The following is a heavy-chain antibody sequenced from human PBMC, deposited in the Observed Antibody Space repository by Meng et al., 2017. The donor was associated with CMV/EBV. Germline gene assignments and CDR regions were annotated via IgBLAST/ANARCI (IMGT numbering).Heavy chain of an antibody. D-gene: IGHD3-22*01. J-gene: IGHJ4*02. Sequence: VPLQESGSGLVNPSETLSLTCTVSGGSISSYYWSWIRQPAGKGLEWIGRIYTSGSTNYNPSPKSRVTMSVDTSKNQFSLKLSSVTAADTAVYYCARGGLYYYDSSGHFDYWGQGTLVTVSS. V-gene: IGHV4-4*07. CDR3: ARGGLYYYDSSGHFDY. CDR1: GGSISSYY. CDR2: IYTSGST.